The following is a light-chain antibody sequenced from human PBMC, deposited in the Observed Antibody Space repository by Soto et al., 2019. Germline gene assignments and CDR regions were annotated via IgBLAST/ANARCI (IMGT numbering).Light chain of an antibody. CDR3: QRYITDPQA. J-gene: IGKJ4*01. CDR1: QDISYY. V-gene: IGKV1-27*01. CDR2: AAS. Sequence: DIQMTQSPSSLSASVGDRVTITCRANQDISYYLACYQQRPGKVPNLLIYAASTLLSGVPSRFSGSGSGTDFTLTISALQPEDVATYYCQRYITDPQAFGGGTKVQIK.